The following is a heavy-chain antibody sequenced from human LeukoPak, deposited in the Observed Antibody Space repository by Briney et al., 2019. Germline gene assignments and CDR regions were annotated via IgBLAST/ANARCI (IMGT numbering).Heavy chain of an antibody. J-gene: IGHJ4*02. D-gene: IGHD6-19*01. CDR2: INHSGST. V-gene: IGHV4-34*01. CDR3: ARDLGNTGWYTFDY. CDR1: GGSFSGYY. Sequence: PSETLSLTCAVYGGSFSGYYWSWIRQPPGKGLEWIGEINHSGSTNYNPSLKSRVTISVDTSKNQFSLKLSSVTAADTAVYYCARDLGNTGWYTFDYWGQGILVTVSS.